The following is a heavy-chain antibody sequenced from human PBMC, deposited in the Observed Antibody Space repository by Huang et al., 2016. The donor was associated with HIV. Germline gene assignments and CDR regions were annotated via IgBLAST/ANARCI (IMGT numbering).Heavy chain of an antibody. CDR1: GDFISSTNYY. J-gene: IGHJ4*02. CDR2: VYQSGST. CDR3: ASQHIGAAATWF. V-gene: IGHV4-39*01. D-gene: IGHD6-13*01. Sequence: QLQLQESGPGQVKPSETLSLTCTVSGDFISSTNYYWGWIRQSTGKGLGWVGSVYQSGSTNYNPSLKSRVTLSVDTSRNQFSLRLNSVTAADTAVYYCASQHIGAAATWFWGRGTQVAVSS.